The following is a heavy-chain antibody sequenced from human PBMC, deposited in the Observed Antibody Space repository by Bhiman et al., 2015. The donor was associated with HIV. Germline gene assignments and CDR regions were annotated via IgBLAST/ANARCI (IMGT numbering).Heavy chain of an antibody. CDR2: ISSGGSTI. CDR1: GFNFNNYE. D-gene: IGHD3-10*01. CDR3: ARVFHYGSGTYYKTSLDY. Sequence: EVQLVESGGGLVQPGGSLRLSCAASGFNFNNYEMNWVRQAPGKGLEWVSYISSGGSTIYYADSVKGRFTISRDNAKNSLYLQMNSLRAEDTAVYYCARVFHYGSGTYYKTSLDYWGQGTLVTVSS. V-gene: IGHV3-48*03. J-gene: IGHJ4*02.